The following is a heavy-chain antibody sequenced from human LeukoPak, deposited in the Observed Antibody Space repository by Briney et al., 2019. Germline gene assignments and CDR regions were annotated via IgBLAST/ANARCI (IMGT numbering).Heavy chain of an antibody. Sequence: ASVKVSCKASGYTFTSYDINWVRQATGQGLEWMGWMNPNSGNTGYAQKFQGRVTMTRNTSISTAYVELSSLRSEDTAVYYCARGGPYGSGSYGAGDGYWGQGTLVTVSS. D-gene: IGHD3-10*01. CDR2: MNPNSGNT. CDR3: ARGGPYGSGSYGAGDGY. CDR1: GYTFTSYD. J-gene: IGHJ4*02. V-gene: IGHV1-8*01.